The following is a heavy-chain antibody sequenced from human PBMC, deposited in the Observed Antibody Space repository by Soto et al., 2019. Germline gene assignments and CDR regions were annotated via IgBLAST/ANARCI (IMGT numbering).Heavy chain of an antibody. CDR2: IYYSGST. CDR3: ARLGSGTRVDY. Sequence: QVQLQESGQGLVKPSETLSLTCTVSGGSISSYYGSWIRQPPGKGLEVIGYIYYSGSTNYNPSLKNRVTRSVDTSKNQFSLQLSSVTAADTAVYYCARLGSGTRVDYWGQGTLVTVSS. D-gene: IGHD3-10*01. CDR1: GGSISSYY. V-gene: IGHV4-59*08. J-gene: IGHJ4*02.